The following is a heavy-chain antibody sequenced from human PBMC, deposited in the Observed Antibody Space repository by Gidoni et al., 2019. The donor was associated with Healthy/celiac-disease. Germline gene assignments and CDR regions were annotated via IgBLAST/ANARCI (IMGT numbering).Heavy chain of an antibody. J-gene: IGHJ6*02. V-gene: IGHV3-43*02. D-gene: IGHD3-3*01. CDR1: GFPFDDYA. Sequence: EVQLVESGGGVVQPGGSLRLSCAASGFPFDDYALHWVRQAPGKGLEWVSLISGDGGSTYYADSVKGRFTISRDNSKNSLYLQMNSLRTEDTALYYCAKDITGITIFGVVNGYYYYGMDVWGQGTTVTVSS. CDR3: AKDITGITIFGVVNGYYYYGMDV. CDR2: ISGDGGST.